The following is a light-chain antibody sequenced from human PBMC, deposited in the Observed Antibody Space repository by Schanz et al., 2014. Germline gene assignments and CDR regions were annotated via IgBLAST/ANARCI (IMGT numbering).Light chain of an antibody. CDR2: DVN. V-gene: IGLV2-8*01. J-gene: IGLJ1*01. CDR1: SSDVGTYDY. Sequence: QSALTQPPSASGSPGQSVTISCTGTSSDVGTYDYVSWYQHHPGKAPKLMIFDVNKRPSGVPDRFSGSKSGSTASLTVSGLQAEDEADYYCSSYTSSSTPFVFGTGTKLTVL. CDR3: SSYTSSSTPFV.